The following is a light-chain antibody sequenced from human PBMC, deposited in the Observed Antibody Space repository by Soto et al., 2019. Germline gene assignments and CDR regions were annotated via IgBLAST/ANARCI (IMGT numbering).Light chain of an antibody. V-gene: IGKV1-5*03. CDR2: KAS. Sequence: DIHMTQSPSTLSGSVGDRVTITCRASQTISSWLAWYQQKPGKAPKLLIYKASTLKSGVPSRFSGSGSGTEFTLTISSLQPDDFATYYCQQYNYFWAFGQGTKVDIK. CDR1: QTISSW. J-gene: IGKJ1*01. CDR3: QQYNYFWA.